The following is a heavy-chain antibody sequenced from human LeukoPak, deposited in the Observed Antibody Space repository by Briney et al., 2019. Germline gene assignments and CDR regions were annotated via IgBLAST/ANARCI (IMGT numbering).Heavy chain of an antibody. CDR2: MNPDSGDT. CDR3: ARGRLGGLDS. V-gene: IGHV1-8*01. Sequence: ASVKVSCKASGYSFINYNIKWVRQAGGQGLECLGEMNPDSGDTVYGRKFRGRVTLTRNTSMMTAYMEIHNLRSEDTAVYYCARGRLGGLDSWGQGTLVTVSS. D-gene: IGHD6-25*01. J-gene: IGHJ4*02. CDR1: GYSFINYN.